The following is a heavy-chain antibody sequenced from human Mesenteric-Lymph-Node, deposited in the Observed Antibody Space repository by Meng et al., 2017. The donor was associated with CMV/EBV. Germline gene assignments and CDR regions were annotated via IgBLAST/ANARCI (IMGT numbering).Heavy chain of an antibody. CDR2: IHYSGST. V-gene: IGHV4-30-4*08. Sequence: SETLSLTCTVSGGSISSGAYYWSWIRQPPGKGLEWLGYIHYSGSTFYNPSLRSRVTMSLDTSKTQFSLKVTSVTASDTAVYYCARETSWAKWGYGVVDSWGQGTLVTVSS. D-gene: IGHD7-27*01. J-gene: IGHJ4*02. CDR3: ARETSWAKWGYGVVDS. CDR1: GGSISSGAYY.